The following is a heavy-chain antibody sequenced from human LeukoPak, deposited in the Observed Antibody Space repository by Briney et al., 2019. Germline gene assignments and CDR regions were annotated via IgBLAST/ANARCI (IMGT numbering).Heavy chain of an antibody. CDR1: GFTVSSNY. V-gene: IGHV3-53*01. Sequence: RPGGSLRLSCAASGFTVSSNYMSWVRQAPGKGLEWVSVIYSGGSTYYADSVKGRFTISRDNSKNTLYLQMNSLRAEDTAVYYCAKDWSGDSSGYAAFDIWGQGTMVTVSS. CDR2: IYSGGST. D-gene: IGHD3-22*01. J-gene: IGHJ3*02. CDR3: AKDWSGDSSGYAAFDI.